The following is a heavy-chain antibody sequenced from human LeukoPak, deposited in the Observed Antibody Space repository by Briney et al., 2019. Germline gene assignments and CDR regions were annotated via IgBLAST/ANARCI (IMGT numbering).Heavy chain of an antibody. CDR2: IWNDGSRK. V-gene: IGHV3-33*01. CDR3: ARSAYGDYEGRDALDM. CDR1: ESTLSNHG. Sequence: GGSLRLSCAASESTLSNHGMHWVRQAPGKGLEWVAVIWNDGSRKYYSDSVKGRVAISREDSNSTLYLQMNSLSAEDTAVYYCARSAYGDYEGRDALDMWGQGTMVTVSS. D-gene: IGHD4-17*01. J-gene: IGHJ3*02.